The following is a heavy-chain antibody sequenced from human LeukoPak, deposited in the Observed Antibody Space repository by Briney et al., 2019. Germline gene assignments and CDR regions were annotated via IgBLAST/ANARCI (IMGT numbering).Heavy chain of an antibody. CDR3: ATVSSGYYYNAFDI. CDR1: GYTLTELS. CDR2: FDPEDGET. Sequence: ASVKVSCKVSGYTLTELSMHWVRQAPGKGREGMGGFDPEDGETIYAQKFQGRVTMTEDTSTDTAYMELSSLRSEDTAVYYCATVSSGYYYNAFDIWGQGTMLTASS. D-gene: IGHD3-22*01. V-gene: IGHV1-24*01. J-gene: IGHJ3*02.